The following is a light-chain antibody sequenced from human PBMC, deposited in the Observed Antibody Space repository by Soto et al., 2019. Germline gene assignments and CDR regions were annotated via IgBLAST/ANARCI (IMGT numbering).Light chain of an antibody. Sequence: QSALTQPASVSGFPGQSITISCTGTSSDVGGYNYVCWYQQHPDKAPKLMIYDVTTRPSGISNLFSGSKSGNTASLTISGLQADDEADYYCTSYTSSSTLLFGGGTKLTVL. J-gene: IGLJ2*01. CDR3: TSYTSSSTLL. CDR1: SSDVGGYNY. CDR2: DVT. V-gene: IGLV2-14*01.